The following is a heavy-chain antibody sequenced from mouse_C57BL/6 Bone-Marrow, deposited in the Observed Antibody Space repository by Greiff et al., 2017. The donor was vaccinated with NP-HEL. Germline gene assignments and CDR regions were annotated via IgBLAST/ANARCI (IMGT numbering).Heavy chain of an antibody. CDR2: ISNLAYSI. CDR3: ARGDSNYGWFAY. J-gene: IGHJ3*01. CDR1: GFTFSDYG. D-gene: IGHD2-5*01. V-gene: IGHV5-15*04. Sequence: EVMLVESGGGLVQPGGSLKLSCAASGFTFSDYGMAWVRQAPRKGPEWVAFISNLAYSIYYADTVTGRFTITRENAKNTLYLEMSRLRSEDTAMYYCARGDSNYGWFAYWGQGTLVTVSA.